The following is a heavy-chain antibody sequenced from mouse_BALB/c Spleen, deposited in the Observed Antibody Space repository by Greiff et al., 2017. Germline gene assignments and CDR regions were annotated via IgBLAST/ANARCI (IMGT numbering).Heavy chain of an antibody. D-gene: IGHD2-4*01. CDR3: AKTTRMTTGAWFAY. J-gene: IGHJ3*01. Sequence: QVQLQQSGPGLVAPSQSLSITCTVSGFSLTSYGVSWVRQPPGKGLEWLGVIWGDGSTNYNSALISRLSISKDNSKSQVFLKLNSLQTDDTATYYCAKTTRMTTGAWFAYWGQGTLVTVSA. CDR1: GFSLTSYG. V-gene: IGHV2-3*01. CDR2: IWGDGST.